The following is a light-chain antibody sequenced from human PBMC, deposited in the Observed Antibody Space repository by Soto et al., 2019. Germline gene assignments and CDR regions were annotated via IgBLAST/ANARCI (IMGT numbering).Light chain of an antibody. CDR3: QQYGSSPGLFT. CDR2: GAS. V-gene: IGKV3-20*01. Sequence: ETVLTQSPGTLSLSPGERATLPCRASQSVSSRYLAWYQQKPGQAPRLLIYGASTRATGIPDRFSGSGSGTDFTLTISILEPEDCAVYYCQQYGSSPGLFTFGPGTKVDIK. CDR1: QSVSSRY. J-gene: IGKJ3*01.